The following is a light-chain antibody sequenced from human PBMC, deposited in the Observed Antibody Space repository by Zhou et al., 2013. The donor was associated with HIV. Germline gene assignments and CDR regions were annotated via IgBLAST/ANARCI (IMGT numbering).Light chain of an antibody. V-gene: IGKV2-30*01. CDR1: QSLVYSDGNTY. CDR3: TQTTQFPYT. Sequence: DVVMTQSPPSLPVTLGQPASISCRSSQSLVYSDGNTYLNWYQHRPGQSPRRLIYQVSHRDSGVPDRFSGSGSGTDFTLKISRVEAEDVAVYYCTQTTQFPYTFGQGTKLEIK. J-gene: IGKJ2*01. CDR2: QVS.